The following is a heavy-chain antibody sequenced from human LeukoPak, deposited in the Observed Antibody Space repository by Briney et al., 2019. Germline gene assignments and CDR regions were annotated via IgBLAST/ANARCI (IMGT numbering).Heavy chain of an antibody. D-gene: IGHD3-10*01. Sequence: GGSLRLSCGASGFTFSAQTMSWVRQAPGKGLEWVSSISSSSSYIYYADSVKGRFTISRDNAKNSLYLQMNSLRAEDTAVYYCARARGYYGMDVWGQGTTVTVSS. V-gene: IGHV3-21*01. CDR3: ARARGYYGMDV. J-gene: IGHJ6*02. CDR1: GFTFSAQT. CDR2: ISSSSSYI.